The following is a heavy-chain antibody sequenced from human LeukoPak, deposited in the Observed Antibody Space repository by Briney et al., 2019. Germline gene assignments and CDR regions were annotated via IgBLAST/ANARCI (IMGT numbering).Heavy chain of an antibody. D-gene: IGHD6-13*01. CDR1: GFTFSDYW. CDR3: GRWRVNAGIDP. J-gene: IGHJ5*02. Sequence: GGSLRLSCAASGFTFSDYWMAWVRQAPGKGLEWVANIWPDGSDTYHGDSVKGRFTISRDNAQNSLNLQMNSLRAEDSGVYYCGRWRVNAGIDPWGPGALVTLSP. CDR2: IWPDGSDT. V-gene: IGHV3-7*01.